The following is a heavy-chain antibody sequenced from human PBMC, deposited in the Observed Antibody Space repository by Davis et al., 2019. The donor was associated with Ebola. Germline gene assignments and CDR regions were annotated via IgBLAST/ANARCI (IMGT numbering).Heavy chain of an antibody. CDR1: GFTFSSYS. J-gene: IGHJ6*02. D-gene: IGHD6-13*01. Sequence: GESLKISCAASGFTFSSYSMNWVRQAPGKGLEWVSSISSSSSYIYYADSVKGRFTISRDNAKNSLYLQMNSLRAEDTAVYYCAPSHPLRSSSPHVWGQGTTVTVSS. CDR2: ISSSSSYI. V-gene: IGHV3-21*01. CDR3: APSHPLRSSSPHV.